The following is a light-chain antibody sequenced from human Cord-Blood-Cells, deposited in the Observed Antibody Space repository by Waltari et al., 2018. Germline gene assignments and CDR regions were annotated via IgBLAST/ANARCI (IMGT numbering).Light chain of an antibody. V-gene: IGLV3-21*04. CDR2: YDS. CDR1: NSGSKR. J-gene: IGLJ2*01. Sequence: SYVLTQPPSVSVAPGKTARITCGGNNSGSKRVHWYQQKPGQAPVLVIYYDSDRPSGIPERFSGSNSGNTATLTISRVEAGDEADYYCQVWDSSSDHVVFGGGTKLTVL. CDR3: QVWDSSSDHVV.